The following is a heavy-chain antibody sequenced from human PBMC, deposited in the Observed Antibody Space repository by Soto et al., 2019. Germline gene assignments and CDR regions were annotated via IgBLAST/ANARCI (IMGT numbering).Heavy chain of an antibody. CDR2: ISERGYRT. CDR3: SKDGYSPSRDLCFFDL. J-gene: IGHJ5*02. Sequence: VQLLASGGDFVQPGGSLRLSCAASGFIFSNCAMSWVRQAPGKGLDWVASISERGYRTYSADSVKGRFNISTDNTNHTVSLLINIVRVDDTAMYYCSKDGYSPSRDLCFFDLWRQVTQVNVSS. D-gene: IGHD2-2*03. V-gene: IGHV3-23*01. CDR1: GFIFSNCA.